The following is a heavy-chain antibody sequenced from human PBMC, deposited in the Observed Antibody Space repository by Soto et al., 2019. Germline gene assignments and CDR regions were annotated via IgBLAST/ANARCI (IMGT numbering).Heavy chain of an antibody. CDR2: INPASGST. Sequence: QVQLVQSGAEVKKPGASVKLSCRTSGYTFTHYYIHWVRQAPGQGLEWLAIINPASGSTNNEQDFQGIVTLTMDTSTTTVYMELSGLRAEDTAVFYCARDLAAGDHWGQGTLVTVSS. CDR3: ARDLAAGDH. V-gene: IGHV1-46*01. D-gene: IGHD6-13*01. CDR1: GYTFTHYY. J-gene: IGHJ4*02.